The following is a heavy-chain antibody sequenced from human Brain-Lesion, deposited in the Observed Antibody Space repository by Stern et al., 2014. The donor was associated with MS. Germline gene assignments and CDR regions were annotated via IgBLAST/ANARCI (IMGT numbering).Heavy chain of an antibody. CDR1: GFTFSAYG. V-gene: IGHV3-33*01. CDR2: IWFDGSTK. J-gene: IGHJ4*02. CDR3: ARGLYYFDY. Sequence: VQLVESGGGVVQPGRSLRLSWAASGFTFSAYGMHWVRQAPGKGLEWVAVIWFDGSTKYYADSVKGRFTISRDNSKNTLYLQLNSLRAEDTAVFYCARGLYYFDYWGRGTLVTVSS.